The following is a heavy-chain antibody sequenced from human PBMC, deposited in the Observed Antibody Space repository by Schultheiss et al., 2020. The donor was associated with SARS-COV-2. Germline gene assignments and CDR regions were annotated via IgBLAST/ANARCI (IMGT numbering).Heavy chain of an antibody. CDR1: GYTFTSYY. D-gene: IGHD3-3*01. J-gene: IGHJ6*02. CDR3: ARSLYHYDFWSGYYTSGGGYHYGMDV. CDR2: ISAYNGNT. V-gene: IGHV1-18*04. Sequence: ASVKVSCKASGYTFTSYYMHWVRQAPGQGLEWMGWISAYNGNTNYAQKFQGRVTITADESTSTAYMELSSLRSEDTAVYYCARSLYHYDFWSGYYTSGGGYHYGMDVWGQGTTVTVSS.